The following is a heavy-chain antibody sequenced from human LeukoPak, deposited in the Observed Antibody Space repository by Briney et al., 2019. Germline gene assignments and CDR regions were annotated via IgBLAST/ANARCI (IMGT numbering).Heavy chain of an antibody. D-gene: IGHD3-10*01. J-gene: IGHJ5*02. CDR3: ATNILVRDIINWFDP. CDR2: INPNSGGS. CDR1: GYTFNAYY. V-gene: IGHV1-2*02. Sequence: ASVKVSCKTSGYTFNAYYMHWVRQAPGQGLEWMGWINPNSGGSNYAQKFQGRVTMTTDTSISTAYMELSSLRYDDTAVYYCATNILVRDIINWFDPWGQGTLVTVSS.